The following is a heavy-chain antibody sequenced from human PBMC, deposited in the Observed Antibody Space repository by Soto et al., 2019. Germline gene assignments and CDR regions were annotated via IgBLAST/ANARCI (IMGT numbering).Heavy chain of an antibody. CDR3: AKAYVMVVAGSTFDY. CDR2: IYHGGTT. D-gene: IGHD6-19*01. CDR1: GYSISSVSY. Sequence: SETLSLTCTVSGYSISSVSYWGWIRQPPGKGPEWIASIYHGGTTFYNPSLKSRVTVSVDKSDNQFSLKLTSVPVADTAVYYCAKAYVMVVAGSTFDYWGHGTLVTVSS. J-gene: IGHJ4*01. V-gene: IGHV4-38-2*02.